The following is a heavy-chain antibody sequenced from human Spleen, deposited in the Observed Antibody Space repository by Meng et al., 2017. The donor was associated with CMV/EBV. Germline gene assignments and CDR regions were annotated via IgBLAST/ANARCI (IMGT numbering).Heavy chain of an antibody. V-gene: IGHV3-23*01. D-gene: IGHD1-26*01. J-gene: IGHJ3*02. Sequence: GESLKISCAASGFTFSSYAMSWVRQAPGKGLEWVSAISGSGGSTYYADSVKGRFTISRDNSKNTLYLQMNSLRAEDTAVYYCAKGYYSGSSYDAFDIWGRGTMVTVSS. CDR3: AKGYYSGSSYDAFDI. CDR1: GFTFSSYA. CDR2: ISGSGGST.